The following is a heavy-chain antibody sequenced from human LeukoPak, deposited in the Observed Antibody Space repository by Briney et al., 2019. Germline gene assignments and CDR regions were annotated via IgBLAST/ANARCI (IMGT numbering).Heavy chain of an antibody. CDR1: GGTFSSYA. D-gene: IGHD1-26*01. J-gene: IGHJ3*02. V-gene: IGHV1-69*01. Sequence: ASVKVSCKASGGTFSSYAISWVRQAPGQGLEWMGGIIPIFGTANYAQKFQGRVTITADESTSTAYMELSSLRSEDTAVYDCARVWDQHEVFDIWGERTMDTVFS. CDR2: IIPIFGTA. CDR3: ARVWDQHEVFDI.